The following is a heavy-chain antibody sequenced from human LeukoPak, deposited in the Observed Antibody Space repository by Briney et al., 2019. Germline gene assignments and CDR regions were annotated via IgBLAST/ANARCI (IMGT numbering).Heavy chain of an antibody. V-gene: IGHV4-59*12. CDR1: VGSISSYY. Sequence: SATLSLTCAVAVGSISSYYWSWIRPPPGKVLEWTVFRYYSGSTYYKPSLKSRVTISVDNSKNQLSLKLNSVTAADTAVYYCAKSIGYGLVDIWGQGTMVTVSS. CDR3: AKSIGYGLVDI. D-gene: IGHD3-10*01. J-gene: IGHJ3*02. CDR2: RYYSGST.